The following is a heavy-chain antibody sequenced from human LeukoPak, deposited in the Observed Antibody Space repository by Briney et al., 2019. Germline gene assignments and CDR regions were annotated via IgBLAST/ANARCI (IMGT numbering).Heavy chain of an antibody. Sequence: GASVKVSCKASGYTFTGYYIHWVRQAPGQGLEWMGWINPNSGGANYAQKFQGRVMMTRDTSISTAYMELSRLTSDDTAVYYCATGLVVAGADYWGQGTLVTVSS. CDR2: INPNSGGA. D-gene: IGHD6-19*01. J-gene: IGHJ4*02. CDR3: ATGLVVAGADY. V-gene: IGHV1-2*02. CDR1: GYTFTGYY.